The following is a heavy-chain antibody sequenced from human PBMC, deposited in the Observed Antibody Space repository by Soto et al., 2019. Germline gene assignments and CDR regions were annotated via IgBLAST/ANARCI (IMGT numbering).Heavy chain of an antibody. V-gene: IGHV3-64*01. CDR2: ISNNGGST. D-gene: IGHD2-8*01. CDR1: GFAFSSYT. CDR3: ARDRCINSVCYAPSYY. Sequence: EVQLVESGGGLVQPGGSLRLSCAASGFAFSSYTMHWVRQAPGKGLEYVSAISNNGGSTNYAYSVKGRFTISRDNSKNTLYLQMGSLRPEDMAVYYCARDRCINSVCYAPSYYWGRGTLVTVSS. J-gene: IGHJ4*02.